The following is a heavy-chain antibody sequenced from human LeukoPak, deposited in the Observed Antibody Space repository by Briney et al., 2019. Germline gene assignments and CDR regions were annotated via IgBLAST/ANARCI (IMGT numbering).Heavy chain of an antibody. CDR3: AREGPYDSSVYGDY. D-gene: IGHD3-22*01. Sequence: GGSLRLSCAASGITFSTYSFNWVRQAPGKGLEWLSYINSRSSAIYYADSVKGRFTISRDNGKNSVYLQMNSLRDEDTAVYYCAREGPYDSSVYGDYWGQGTLVTVPQ. J-gene: IGHJ4*02. CDR2: INSRSSAI. V-gene: IGHV3-48*02. CDR1: GITFSTYS.